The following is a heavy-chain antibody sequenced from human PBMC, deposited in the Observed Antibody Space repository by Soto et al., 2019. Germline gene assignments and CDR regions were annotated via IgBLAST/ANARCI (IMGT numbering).Heavy chain of an antibody. CDR3: AREGGGYCISTSCYTDDAFDI. CDR1: GYTFTSYG. V-gene: IGHV1-18*01. CDR2: ISAYNGNT. D-gene: IGHD2-2*02. J-gene: IGHJ3*02. Sequence: QVQLVQSGAEVKKPGASVKVSCKASGYTFTSYGISWVRQAPGQGLEWMGWISAYNGNTNYAQKLQGRVTMTTDTATSTVHMELRRVESDDTAVYYCAREGGGYCISTSCYTDDAFDIWGQGTMGTVSS.